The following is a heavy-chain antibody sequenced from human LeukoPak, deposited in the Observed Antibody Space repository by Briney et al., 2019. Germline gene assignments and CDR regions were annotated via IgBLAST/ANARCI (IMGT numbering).Heavy chain of an antibody. D-gene: IGHD3-22*01. CDR3: AKDSGYYYDSSGYYYPFY. CDR1: GFTFSSYA. Sequence: PGGSLRLSCAASGFTFSSYAMSWVRQAPGKGLEWVPGISGSGGSTYYADSVKGRFTISRDNSKNTLYLQMNSLRAEDTAVYYCAKDSGYYYDSSGYYYPFYWGQGTLVTVSS. V-gene: IGHV3-23*01. CDR2: ISGSGGST. J-gene: IGHJ4*02.